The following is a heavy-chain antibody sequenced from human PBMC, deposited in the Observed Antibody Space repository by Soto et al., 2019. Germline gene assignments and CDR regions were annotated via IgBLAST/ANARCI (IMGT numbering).Heavy chain of an antibody. V-gene: IGHV1-18*01. CDR3: ARVIPGAEAWFHP. CDR1: GNTFTNFG. CDR2: ISPYTDDP. D-gene: IGHD2-2*01. J-gene: IGHJ5*02. Sequence: QVQLVQSGAEVKKSGASVRISCKASGNTFTNFGVTWVRQAPGQGLEWMGWISPYTDDPSYAQKFQGRVTMTIDTSTRTAYLDLRSLTSDDTAVYYCARVIPGAEAWFHPWGQGTLVTVSS.